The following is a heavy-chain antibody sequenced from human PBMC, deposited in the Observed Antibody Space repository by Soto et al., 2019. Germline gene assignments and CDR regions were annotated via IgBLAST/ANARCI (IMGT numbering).Heavy chain of an antibody. D-gene: IGHD3-10*02. Sequence: PGGSLRLSCAASGFTFSSYGMHWVRQAPGKGLEWVAVIWYDGSNKYYADSVKGRFTISRDNSKNTLYLQMNSLRAEDTAVYYCAREKGVRFYYYYGMDVWGQGATVTVSS. CDR2: IWYDGSNK. CDR3: AREKGVRFYYYYGMDV. J-gene: IGHJ6*02. V-gene: IGHV3-33*01. CDR1: GFTFSSYG.